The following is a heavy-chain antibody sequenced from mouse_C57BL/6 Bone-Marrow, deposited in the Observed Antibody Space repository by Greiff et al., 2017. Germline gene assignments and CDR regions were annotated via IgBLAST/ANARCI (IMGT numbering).Heavy chain of an antibody. Sequence: VMLVESGPGLVAPSQSLSITCTVSGFSLTSYAISWVRQPPGKGLEWLGVIWTGGGTNYYSALKSRLSISKYNSKSQVFLKMNSLQTDDTARYYCATGNWDFFAYWGQGTLVTVSA. CDR1: GFSLTSYA. V-gene: IGHV2-9-1*01. D-gene: IGHD4-1*01. J-gene: IGHJ3*01. CDR3: ATGNWDFFAY. CDR2: IWTGGGT.